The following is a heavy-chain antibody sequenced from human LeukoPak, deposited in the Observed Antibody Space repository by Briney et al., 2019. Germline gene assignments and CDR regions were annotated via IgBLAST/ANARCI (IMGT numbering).Heavy chain of an antibody. CDR2: ISRTGTYI. Sequence: GGSLRLSCAASGFTFSSYSMNWVRQAPGKGLEWVSSISRTGTYIYYADSVKGRFTISRDNSKNTLYLQMNSLRAEDTAVYYCAKLPGVAGTNYYYGMDVWGQGTTVTVSS. D-gene: IGHD6-19*01. J-gene: IGHJ6*02. V-gene: IGHV3-21*01. CDR1: GFTFSSYS. CDR3: AKLPGVAGTNYYYGMDV.